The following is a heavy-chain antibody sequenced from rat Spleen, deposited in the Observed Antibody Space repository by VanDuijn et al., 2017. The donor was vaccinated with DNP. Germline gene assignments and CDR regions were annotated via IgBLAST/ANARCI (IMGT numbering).Heavy chain of an antibody. CDR2: ISPSGGNT. J-gene: IGHJ2*01. Sequence: EVQLVESGGGLVQPGRSLKLSCVASGFTFSSYWMYWLRQAPTKGLEWVASISPSGGNTYYRDSVKGRFTISRDNAKSTLYLQMDSLRSEDTATYYCATQTYYYDGSYYAYYFDYWGQGVMVTVSS. V-gene: IGHV5-25*01. CDR1: GFTFSSYW. CDR3: ATQTYYYDGSYYAYYFDY. D-gene: IGHD1-12*02.